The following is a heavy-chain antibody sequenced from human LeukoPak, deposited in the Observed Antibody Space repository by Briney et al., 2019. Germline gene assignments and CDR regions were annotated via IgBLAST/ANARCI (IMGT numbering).Heavy chain of an antibody. CDR2: IWYDGSNK. Sequence: PGGSLRLSCAASGFTFSSYGMHWVRQAPGKGLEWVAVIWYDGSNKYYADSVKGRFTISRDNSKNTLYPQMNSLRAEDTAVYYCARSGVLLWFGELSPPDYWGQGTLVTVSS. V-gene: IGHV3-33*01. J-gene: IGHJ4*02. CDR1: GFTFSSYG. D-gene: IGHD3-10*01. CDR3: ARSGVLLWFGELSPPDY.